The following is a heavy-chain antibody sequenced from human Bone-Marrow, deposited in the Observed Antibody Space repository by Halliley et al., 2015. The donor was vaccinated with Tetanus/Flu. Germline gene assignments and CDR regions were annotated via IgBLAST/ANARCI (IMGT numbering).Heavy chain of an antibody. J-gene: IGHJ4*02. V-gene: IGHV3-23*01. D-gene: IGHD6-19*01. CDR3: AKDRGIAVAGTAFDY. Sequence: RGGSKYYATSVEGPFTIPRANSKNPLNLQMNSLRAGDTAVDYFAKDRGIAVAGTAFDYWGQGTLVTVSS. CDR2: RGGSK.